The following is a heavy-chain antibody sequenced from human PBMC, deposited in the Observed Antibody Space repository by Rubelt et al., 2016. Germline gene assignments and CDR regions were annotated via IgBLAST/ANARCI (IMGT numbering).Heavy chain of an antibody. D-gene: IGHD3-22*01. CDR2: ISYDGSNK. CDR3: ARAGYYDSSGSDAFDI. J-gene: IGHJ3*02. Sequence: GFTFSSYGMHWVRQAPGKGLEWVAVISYDGSNKYYADSVKGRFTISRDNSKNTLYLQMNSLRAEDTAVYYCARAGYYDSSGSDAFDIWGQGTMVTVSS. V-gene: IGHV3-30*03. CDR1: GFTFSSYG.